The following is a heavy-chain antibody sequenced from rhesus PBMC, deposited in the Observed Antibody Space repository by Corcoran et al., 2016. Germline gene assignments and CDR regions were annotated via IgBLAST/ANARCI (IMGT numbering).Heavy chain of an antibody. CDR1: GFTFSSYG. V-gene: IGHV3S5*01. J-gene: IGHJ4*01. CDR2: INSGGGIT. Sequence: EVQLVETGGGLVQPGGSLKLSCAASGFTFSSYGMSWVRQAPGKGLEWVSAINSGGGITSYADSVKGRFTISRDNSKNTLSLQMNSLRAEDTAVYYCAKDLLRYYSGSYYLDYWGQGVLVTVSS. CDR3: AKDLLRYYSGSYYLDY. D-gene: IGHD3-16*01.